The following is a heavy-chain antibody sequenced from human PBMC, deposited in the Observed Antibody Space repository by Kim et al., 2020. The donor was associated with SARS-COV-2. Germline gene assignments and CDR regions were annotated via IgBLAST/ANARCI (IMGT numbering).Heavy chain of an antibody. CDR1: GFPFSSYA. Sequence: GGSLRLSCAASGFPFSSYAMSWVRQAPGMGLEWVSTISNRESGDYPHYANSVKGRFTISRDNSKSTLYLQMNSLRAEDTAVYYCVRDLTYNYAYWGQGTLVTVSS. D-gene: IGHD5-18*01. J-gene: IGHJ4*02. CDR2: ISNRESGDYP. V-gene: IGHV3-23*01. CDR3: VRDLTYNYAY.